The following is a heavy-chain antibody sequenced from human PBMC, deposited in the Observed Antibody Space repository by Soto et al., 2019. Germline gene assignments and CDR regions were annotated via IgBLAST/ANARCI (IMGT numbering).Heavy chain of an antibody. Sequence: GGSLRLSCAASGFTFSSYGMHWVRQAPGKGLEWVAVISYDGSNKYYADSVKGRFTISRDNSKNTLYLQMNSLGVEDTAVYYCGRNAIFVRGVPDEYWGQGTPVTVSS. V-gene: IGHV3-30*03. CDR1: GFTFSSYG. J-gene: IGHJ4*02. CDR2: ISYDGSNK. D-gene: IGHD3-10*02. CDR3: GRNAIFVRGVPDEY.